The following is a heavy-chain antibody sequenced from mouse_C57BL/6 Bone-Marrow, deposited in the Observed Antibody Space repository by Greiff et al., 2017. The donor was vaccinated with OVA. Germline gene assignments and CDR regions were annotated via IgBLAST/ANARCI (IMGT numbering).Heavy chain of an antibody. Sequence: EVKLVESGGGLVQPGGSLKLSCAASGFTFSDYYMYWVRQTPEKRLEWVAYISNGGGSTYYPDTVKGRFTISRDNAKNTLYLQMSRLKSEDTAMYYCARHDDAMDYWGQGTSVTVSS. J-gene: IGHJ4*01. CDR1: GFTFSDYY. CDR3: ARHDDAMDY. V-gene: IGHV5-12*01. CDR2: ISNGGGST.